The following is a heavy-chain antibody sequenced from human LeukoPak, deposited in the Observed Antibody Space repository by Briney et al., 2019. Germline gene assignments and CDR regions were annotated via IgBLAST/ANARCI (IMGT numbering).Heavy chain of an antibody. Sequence: PGGSVRLSCAASGFTFSSYSMNWVRQAPGKGLEWVSYISSSSTIYYADSVKGRFTISRDNAKNSLYLQMNSLRAEDTAVYYCARRSGYYNYFDYWGQGTLVTVSS. CDR2: ISSSSTI. J-gene: IGHJ4*02. CDR1: GFTFSSYS. V-gene: IGHV3-48*04. CDR3: ARRSGYYNYFDY. D-gene: IGHD3-22*01.